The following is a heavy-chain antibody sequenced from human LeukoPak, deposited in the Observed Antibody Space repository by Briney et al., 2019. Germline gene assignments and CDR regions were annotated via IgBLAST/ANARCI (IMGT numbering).Heavy chain of an antibody. V-gene: IGHV3-7*01. Sequence: GRSLRLSCAASGFTFSSYWMSWVRQAPGKGLEWVANIKQDGSEKYYVDSVKGRFTISRDNAKNSLYLQMNSLRAEDTAVYYCARVYADDYSNYFYYYYYYYMDVWGKGTTVTVSS. J-gene: IGHJ6*03. D-gene: IGHD4-11*01. CDR2: IKQDGSEK. CDR3: ARVYADDYSNYFYYYYYYYMDV. CDR1: GFTFSSYW.